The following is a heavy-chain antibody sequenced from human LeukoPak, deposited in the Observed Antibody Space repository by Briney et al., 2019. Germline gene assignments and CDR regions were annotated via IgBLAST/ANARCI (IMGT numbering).Heavy chain of an antibody. CDR2: ISTDGSII. CDR1: GFTFSQYW. J-gene: IGHJ4*02. V-gene: IGHV3-74*01. CDR3: VGGDY. Sequence: GGSLRLSCAASGFTFSQYWMYWVRQAPGKGLVWVSYISTDGSIINDADSVEGRFTISRDNAKNTLYMQMNSLRVEDTAVYYCVGGDYWGQGTLVTVSS.